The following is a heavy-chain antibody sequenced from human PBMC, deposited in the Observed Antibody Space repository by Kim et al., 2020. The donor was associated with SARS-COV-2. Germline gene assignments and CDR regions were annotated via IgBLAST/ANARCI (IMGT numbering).Heavy chain of an antibody. CDR3: AAYYYYGMDV. J-gene: IGHJ6*02. CDR2: ISHDGSNK. Sequence: GGSLRLSCAASGFTFSRYGMHWVRQAPGKGLEWVAVISHDGSNKYCADSVKGRFTISRDNSKNTLYLQMNNLRAEDTAVYYCAAYYYYGMDVWGQGTPVTVSS. CDR1: GFTFSRYG. V-gene: IGHV3-30*03.